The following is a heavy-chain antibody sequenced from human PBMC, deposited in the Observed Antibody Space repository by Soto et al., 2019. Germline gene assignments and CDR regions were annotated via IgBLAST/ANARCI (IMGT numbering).Heavy chain of an antibody. CDR2: ISSSSSTI. Sequence: EVQLVESGGGLVQPGGSLRLSCAASGFTFSSYSMNWVRQAPGKGLEWVSYISSSSSTIYYADSVKGRFTISRDNAKNSLYLQMNSLRDEDTAVYYCARSMIVVPDSDAFDIWGQGTMVTVSS. V-gene: IGHV3-48*02. CDR3: ARSMIVVPDSDAFDI. D-gene: IGHD3-22*01. J-gene: IGHJ3*02. CDR1: GFTFSSYS.